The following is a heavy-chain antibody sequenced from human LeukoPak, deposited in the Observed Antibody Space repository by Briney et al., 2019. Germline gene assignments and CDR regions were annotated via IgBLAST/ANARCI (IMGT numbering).Heavy chain of an antibody. CDR2: IIPIFGTA. J-gene: IGHJ4*02. Sequence: ASVKVSCKASGGAFSSYAISWVRQAPGQGLEWMGGIIPIFGTANYAQKFQGRVTITTDESTSTAYMELSSLRSEDTAVYYCARGPRWGGFFLHIDYWGQGTLVTVSS. CDR1: GGAFSSYA. D-gene: IGHD2/OR15-2a*01. V-gene: IGHV1-69*05. CDR3: ARGPRWGGFFLHIDY.